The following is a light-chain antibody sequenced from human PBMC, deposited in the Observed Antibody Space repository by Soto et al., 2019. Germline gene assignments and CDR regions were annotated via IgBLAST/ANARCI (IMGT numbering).Light chain of an antibody. CDR1: QGIRTE. V-gene: IGKV1-6*02. CDR3: LQDNSYPRT. Sequence: AIQMTQSPSSLSASVGDRVTITGRASQGIRTELGWYQQKPGKAPKLLIYGASTLHGGVPSRFSGCGSGTDFPLTISSLQPDDFATYYCLQDNSYPRTFGQGTKVEIK. CDR2: GAS. J-gene: IGKJ1*01.